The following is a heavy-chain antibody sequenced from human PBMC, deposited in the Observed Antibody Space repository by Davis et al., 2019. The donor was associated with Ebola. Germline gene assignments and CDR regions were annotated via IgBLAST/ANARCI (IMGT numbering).Heavy chain of an antibody. D-gene: IGHD2-15*01. J-gene: IGHJ6*02. V-gene: IGHV4-34*01. CDR2: INHSGST. CDR3: ASPLVVAARYYYGMDV. CDR1: GGSFSGYY. Sequence: PSETLSLTCAVYGGSFSGYYWSWIRQPPGKGLEWIGEINHSGSTNYNPSLKSRVTISVDTSKNQFSLKLSSVTAADTAVYYCASPLVVAARYYYGMDVWGQGTTVTVSS.